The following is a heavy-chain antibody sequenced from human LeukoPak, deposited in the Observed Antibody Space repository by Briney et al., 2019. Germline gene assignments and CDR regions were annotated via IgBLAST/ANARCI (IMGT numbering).Heavy chain of an antibody. V-gene: IGHV4-31*03. CDR3: ARQSHYYGSGRSAFEI. J-gene: IGHJ3*02. D-gene: IGHD3-10*01. CDR2: IYYSGST. Sequence: PSETLSLTCTVSGGSISSGGYYWSWIRQHPGKGLEWIGYIYYSGSTSYNPSLKSRLTISVDTSKNQFSLKLSSVTAADTAVFYCARQSHYYGSGRSAFEIWGQGTMVTVSS. CDR1: GGSISSGGYY.